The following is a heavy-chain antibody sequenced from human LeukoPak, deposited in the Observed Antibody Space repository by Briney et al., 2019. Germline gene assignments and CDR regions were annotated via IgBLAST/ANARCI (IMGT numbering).Heavy chain of an antibody. Sequence: ASVEVSCKASGYTFTSYGVSWVRQAPGQGLEWMGWISAYNGNTNYAQKLLGRVTMTTDTSARTAYMELRSLRSDDTAVYYCARVSGYDPCDYWGQGTLVSVSS. CDR1: GYTFTSYG. J-gene: IGHJ4*02. CDR3: ARVSGYDPCDY. V-gene: IGHV1-18*01. CDR2: ISAYNGNT. D-gene: IGHD5-12*01.